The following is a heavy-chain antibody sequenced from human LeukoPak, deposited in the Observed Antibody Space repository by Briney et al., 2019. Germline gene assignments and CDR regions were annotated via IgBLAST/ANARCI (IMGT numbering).Heavy chain of an antibody. J-gene: IGHJ4*02. CDR3: ARSNEGPYYFGF. CDR2: INPNSGTT. Sequence: ASVKVSCKASGYTFTDYYIHWVRQAPGQGLEWMGWINPNSGTTNYAQKFQGRVTMTRDTSINTAYMDLNRLRSDDTAVYYCARSNEGPYYFGFWGQETLVTVSS. V-gene: IGHV1-2*02. CDR1: GYTFTDYY.